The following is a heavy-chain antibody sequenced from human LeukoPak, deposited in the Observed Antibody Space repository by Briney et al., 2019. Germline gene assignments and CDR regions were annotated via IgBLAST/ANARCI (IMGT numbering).Heavy chain of an antibody. Sequence: GGSLRLSCAASGFTVSSTYMSWVRQAPGKGLEWVSVIYSGGSTYYADSVKGRFTISRDNSKNTLYLQMNTLRAEDTAVYYCASATGISYGMDVWGQGTTVIVSS. J-gene: IGHJ6*02. CDR1: GFTVSSTY. V-gene: IGHV3-53*01. CDR3: ASATGISYGMDV. CDR2: IYSGGST.